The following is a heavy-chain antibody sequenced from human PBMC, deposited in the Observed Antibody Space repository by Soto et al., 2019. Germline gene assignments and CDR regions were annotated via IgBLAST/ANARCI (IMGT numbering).Heavy chain of an antibody. CDR3: AKPQIARHYYYGMEV. CDR1: GYTFTNFY. J-gene: IGHJ6*02. V-gene: IGHV1-46*01. CDR2: INPSGTTT. Sequence: QVQLVQSGAEVKKPGASVKVSCKAPGYTFTNFYIHWVRQAPGQGLEWMGIINPSGTTTDYAQKFQGRVTMTRDTSTSTYYMELSSLRSEDTAVYYCAKPQIARHYYYGMEVWGQGTAVTVSS.